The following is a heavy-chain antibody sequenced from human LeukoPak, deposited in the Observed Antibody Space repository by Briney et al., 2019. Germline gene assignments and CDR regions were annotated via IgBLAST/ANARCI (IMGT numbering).Heavy chain of an antibody. D-gene: IGHD1-26*01. CDR2: IYHSGST. J-gene: IGHJ4*02. Sequence: PSETLSLTCTVSGYSISSGYYWGWIRQPPGKGLEWIGSIYHSGSTYYNPPLKSRVTISVDTSKNQFSLKLSSVTAADTAVYYCARGVGATTWYYFDYWGQGTLVTVSS. CDR1: GYSISSGYY. CDR3: ARGVGATTWYYFDY. V-gene: IGHV4-38-2*02.